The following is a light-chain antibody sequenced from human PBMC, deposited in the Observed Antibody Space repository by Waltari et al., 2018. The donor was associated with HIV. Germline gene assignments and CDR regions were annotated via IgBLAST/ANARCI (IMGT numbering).Light chain of an antibody. V-gene: IGLV2-23*01. CDR2: DDS. J-gene: IGLJ3*02. CDR3: CSYGGDDTLV. Sequence: QSALTQPASVSGSLGQSITISCTGASTNVGSYSLVSWYQNRPGQAPTLIIYDDSKRPLGISSRFAGSKSGNTASLTISGLQSEDEADYYCCSYGGDDTLVFGGGTKVTAL. CDR1: STNVGSYSL.